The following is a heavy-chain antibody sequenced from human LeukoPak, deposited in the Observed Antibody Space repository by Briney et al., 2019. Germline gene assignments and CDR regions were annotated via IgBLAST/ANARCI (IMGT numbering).Heavy chain of an antibody. CDR2: IRYDGSHK. V-gene: IGHV3-30*02. Sequence: PGRSLRLSWAAAGFTFSSYGMHWVRQAPGKGREWVAFIRYDGSHKYYADSVKGRFTISRDNSKNTLYPQMNSLRAEDTAVSCCAKGTGVVRGAYIDYWGQGTLVTVSS. D-gene: IGHD3-10*01. CDR3: AKGTGVVRGAYIDY. CDR1: GFTFSSYG. J-gene: IGHJ4*02.